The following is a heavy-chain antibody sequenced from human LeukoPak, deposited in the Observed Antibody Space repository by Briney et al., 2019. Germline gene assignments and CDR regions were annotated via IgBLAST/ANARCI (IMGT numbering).Heavy chain of an antibody. CDR1: GGSISGYY. Sequence: PSETLSLTCTVSGGSISGYYWSWIRQPAGKGLEWIGRIDTSGNTNYNPSLKSRVTMSLDTSKNQFSLEVMSVTAADTAVYYCARAASGDAVDYYGSGGRYYYYYMDVWGKGTTVTTSS. V-gene: IGHV4-4*07. CDR2: IDTSGNT. D-gene: IGHD3-10*01. J-gene: IGHJ6*03. CDR3: ARAASGDAVDYYGSGGRYYYYYMDV.